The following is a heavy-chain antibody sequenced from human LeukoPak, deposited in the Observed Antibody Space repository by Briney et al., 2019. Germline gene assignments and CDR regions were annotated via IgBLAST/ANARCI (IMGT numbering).Heavy chain of an antibody. V-gene: IGHV4-59*01. CDR2: IYYSGNT. Sequence: SETLSLTCTVSGDSISSYYWSWIRQTPGKGLECIGCIYYSGNTNYNPSLKSRDTISIDTSKNQFSLKLSSVPAADTAVYYCARDYAFDIWGQGTMVTVSS. CDR1: GDSISSYY. CDR3: ARDYAFDI. J-gene: IGHJ3*02.